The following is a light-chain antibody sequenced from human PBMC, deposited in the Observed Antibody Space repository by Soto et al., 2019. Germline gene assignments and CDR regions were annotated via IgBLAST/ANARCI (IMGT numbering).Light chain of an antibody. Sequence: QSVRTQPPSASGTPGHRFTISCSGSSSNIGSNTVNWYQHLPVTAPKLLIYSNNQRPSGVPDRFSGSKSGTSASLAISVLQSEDEADYYCAAWDDSLNGPVFGGGTKLTVL. J-gene: IGLJ3*02. CDR2: SNN. CDR1: SSNIGSNT. V-gene: IGLV1-44*01. CDR3: AAWDDSLNGPV.